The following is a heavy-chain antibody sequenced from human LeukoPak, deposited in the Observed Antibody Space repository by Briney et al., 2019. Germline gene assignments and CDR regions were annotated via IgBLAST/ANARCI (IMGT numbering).Heavy chain of an antibody. CDR2: ISRSSIYK. J-gene: IGHJ4*02. CDR3: ARANYDSSGYYPLIYY. CDR1: GFTFSSYT. Sequence: TGGSLRLSCAASGFTFSSYTMTWVRQAPGKGLEWVSSISRSSIYKYYADSLKGRFTISRDNAKNSLYLQMNSLRAEDTAVYYCARANYDSSGYYPLIYYWGQGTLVTVSS. D-gene: IGHD3-22*01. V-gene: IGHV3-21*01.